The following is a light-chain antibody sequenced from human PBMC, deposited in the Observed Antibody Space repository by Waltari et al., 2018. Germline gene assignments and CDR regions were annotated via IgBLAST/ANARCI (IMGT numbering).Light chain of an antibody. J-gene: IGLJ3*02. CDR2: NTN. Sequence: QTVVTQEPSFSVSPGGTITLTCGLSSGHVSSDQSPSWYQQPPGQAPRTLIYNTNTLSSGVPARFSGSILGEKAALTITGAQADDECAYYCALYMGGGIWVFGGGTYLTVL. CDR3: ALYMGGGIWV. CDR1: SGHVSSDQS. V-gene: IGLV8-61*01.